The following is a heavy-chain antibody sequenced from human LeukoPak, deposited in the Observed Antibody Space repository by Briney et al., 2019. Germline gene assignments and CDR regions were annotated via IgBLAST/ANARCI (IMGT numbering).Heavy chain of an antibody. CDR1: GFTFSSYD. D-gene: IGHD3-10*02. V-gene: IGHV3-13*01. CDR2: IGTAGDT. CDR3: AELGITMIGGV. J-gene: IGHJ6*04. Sequence: GGSLRLSCAASGFTFSSYDMHWVRQATGKGLEWVSAIGTAGDTYYPGSVKGRFTISSDNAKNSLYLQMNSLRAEDTAVYYCAELGITMIGGVWGKGTTVTISS.